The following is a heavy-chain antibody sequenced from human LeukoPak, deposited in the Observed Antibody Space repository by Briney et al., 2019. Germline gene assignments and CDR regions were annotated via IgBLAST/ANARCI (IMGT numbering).Heavy chain of an antibody. CDR3: ASRGEVARGYDFWSGYYMDAFDI. J-gene: IGHJ3*02. Sequence: ASVKVSCKASGYTFTGYYMHWVRQAPGQGLEWMGWINPNSGGTNYAQKFQGRVTMTRDTSISTAYMELSRLRSDDTAVDYCASRGEVARGYDFWSGYYMDAFDIWGQGTMVTVSS. CDR1: GYTFTGYY. V-gene: IGHV1-2*02. D-gene: IGHD3-3*01. CDR2: INPNSGGT.